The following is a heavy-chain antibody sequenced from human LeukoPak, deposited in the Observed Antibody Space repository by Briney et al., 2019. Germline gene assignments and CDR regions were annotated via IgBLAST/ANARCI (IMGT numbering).Heavy chain of an antibody. J-gene: IGHJ4*02. CDR2: ISSTGSYI. CDR3: ARAERLLEWLLDS. CDR1: GFTFSRHT. D-gene: IGHD3-3*01. V-gene: IGHV3-21*01. Sequence: GGSLRLSCAASGFTFSRHTMNWVRQAPGKGLEWVSSISSTGSYIYYAESLKGRFTVSRDNAKNYVYLQMNSLRVDDTAVYYCARAERLLEWLLDSWGLGTLVTVSS.